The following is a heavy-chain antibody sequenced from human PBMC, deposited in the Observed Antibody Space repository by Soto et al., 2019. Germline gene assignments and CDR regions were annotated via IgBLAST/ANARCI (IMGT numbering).Heavy chain of an antibody. CDR2: IIPLLGIT. Sequence: QTQLMQWGAEVKKPGSSVKVSCKASGGTFSGYAINWVRQAPGQGLEWMGGIIPLLGITDYGQKFQGRITIAADESTGTAYMDLRGLRSEDTAVYYCARDPRSITGTTSSEDFQHWGQGTLVSVSS. J-gene: IGHJ1*01. CDR1: GGTFSGYA. CDR3: ARDPRSITGTTSSEDFQH. V-gene: IGHV1-69*01. D-gene: IGHD1-20*01.